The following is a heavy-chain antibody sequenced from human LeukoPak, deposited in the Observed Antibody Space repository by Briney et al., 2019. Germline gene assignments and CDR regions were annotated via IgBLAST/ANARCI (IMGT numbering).Heavy chain of an antibody. Sequence: ASVKVSCKASGYTFTSYGISWVRQAPGQGLEWMGWISAYNGNTNYAQKLQGRVTMTTDTSTSTAYMELRSLRSDDTAVYYCASTAVADNWFDPWGQGTLVTVSS. V-gene: IGHV1-18*01. CDR2: ISAYNGNT. CDR1: GYTFTSYG. J-gene: IGHJ5*02. CDR3: ASTAVADNWFDP. D-gene: IGHD6-19*01.